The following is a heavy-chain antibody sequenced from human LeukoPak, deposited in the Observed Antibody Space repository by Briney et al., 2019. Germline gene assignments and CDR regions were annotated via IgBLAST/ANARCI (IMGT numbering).Heavy chain of an antibody. CDR2: FTGSNGGT. D-gene: IGHD6-6*01. J-gene: IGHJ4*02. CDR3: AQSRLSSNYLDN. V-gene: IGHV3-23*01. Sequence: GGSLRLSCAASGLTFSGYVNWVRQAPGKGLEWVSAFTGSNGGTYYADTVKGRFTISRDNSKDTLYLQMNGLRAEDTAVYYCAQSRLSSNYLDNWGQGGLVTVSS. CDR1: GLTFSGY.